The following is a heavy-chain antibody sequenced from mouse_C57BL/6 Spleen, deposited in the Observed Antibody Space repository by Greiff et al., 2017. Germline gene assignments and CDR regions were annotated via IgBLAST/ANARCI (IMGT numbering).Heavy chain of an antibody. J-gene: IGHJ2*01. V-gene: IGHV1-66*01. D-gene: IGHD1-1*01. CDR2: IYPGSGNT. CDR3: ARGAPTVVAFDY. CDR1: GYSFTSYY. Sequence: LVESGPELVKPGASVKISCKASGYSFTSYYIHWVKQRPGQGLEWIGWIYPGSGNTKYNEKFKGKATLTADTSSSTAYMQLSSLTSEDSAVYYCARGAPTVVAFDYWGQGTTLTVSS.